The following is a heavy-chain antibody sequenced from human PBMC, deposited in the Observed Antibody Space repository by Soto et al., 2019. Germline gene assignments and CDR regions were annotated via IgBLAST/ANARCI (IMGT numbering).Heavy chain of an antibody. J-gene: IGHJ6*02. CDR1: GYSFTKYW. D-gene: IGHD3-16*01. V-gene: IGHV5-10-1*01. CDR3: VRQGMITRPEYSMYV. CDR2: IDPSDSYT. Sequence: PGESLKISCKGSGYSFTKYWISWVRQMPGKGLEWMGRIDPSDSYTNYSPSFQGHVTISADKSISTAYLQWSSLKASDTAMYYCVRQGMITRPEYSMYVWGQVTTVTVSS.